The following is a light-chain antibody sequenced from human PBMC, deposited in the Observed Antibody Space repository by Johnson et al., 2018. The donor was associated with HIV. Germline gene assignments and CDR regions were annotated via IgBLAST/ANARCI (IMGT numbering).Light chain of an antibody. CDR3: GTWDSSLSAPYV. Sequence: QSVLTQPPSVSAAPGQKVTISCSGSSSNIGNNYVSWYQQLPGTAPKLLIYENTKRPSGIPDRFSGSKSGTSATLGITGLQTGDEADYYWGTWDSSLSAPYVFGTGTKVTVL. CDR2: ENT. V-gene: IGLV1-51*02. J-gene: IGLJ1*01. CDR1: SSNIGNNY.